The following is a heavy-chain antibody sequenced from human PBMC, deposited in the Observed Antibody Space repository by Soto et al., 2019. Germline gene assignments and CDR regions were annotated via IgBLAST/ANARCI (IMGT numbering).Heavy chain of an antibody. J-gene: IGHJ4*02. CDR3: ARTILWLGELIKFDH. D-gene: IGHD3-10*01. Sequence: QVQLQESGPGLVKPSQTLSVTCTVSGGSISSGGYYWSWIRQHPWKGLEWIGYIYYSGSTYYNPSLKSRVTISVDTSMNQFTLKLSSVTASDTTVYYCARTILWLGELIKFDHWGQEFLITVSS. CDR2: IYYSGST. CDR1: GGSISSGGYY. V-gene: IGHV4-31*03.